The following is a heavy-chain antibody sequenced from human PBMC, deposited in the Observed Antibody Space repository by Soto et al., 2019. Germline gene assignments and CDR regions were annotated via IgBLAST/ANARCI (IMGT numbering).Heavy chain of an antibody. Sequence: QVQLVQSGAEVKKPGASVKVSCKASGYTFTSYGISWVRQAPGQGLEWMGWISAYNGNTNNAQKLQGRVTMTTDTSTSTAYMELRSLRSDDTAVYYCARDRGYCSSTSCRSLGYWGQGTLVTVSS. CDR3: ARDRGYCSSTSCRSLGY. J-gene: IGHJ4*02. CDR2: ISAYNGNT. D-gene: IGHD2-2*01. CDR1: GYTFTSYG. V-gene: IGHV1-18*01.